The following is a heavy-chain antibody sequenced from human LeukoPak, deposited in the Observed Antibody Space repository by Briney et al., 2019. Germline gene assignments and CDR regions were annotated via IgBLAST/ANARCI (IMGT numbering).Heavy chain of an antibody. D-gene: IGHD1-26*01. J-gene: IGHJ4*02. V-gene: IGHV4-39*01. Sequence: SETLSLTCTVPGGSISSSSYYWGWIRQPPGKGLEWIGSIYYSGSTYYNPSLKSRVTISVDTSKNQFSLKLSSVTAADTAVYYCARVELGFWGQGTLVTVSS. CDR2: IYYSGST. CDR3: ARVELGF. CDR1: GGSISSSSYY.